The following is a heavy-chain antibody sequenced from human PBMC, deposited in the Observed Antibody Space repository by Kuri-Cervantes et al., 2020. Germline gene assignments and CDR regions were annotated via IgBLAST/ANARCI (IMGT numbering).Heavy chain of an antibody. CDR2: IYYSGST. J-gene: IGHJ4*02. CDR3: ARVPSGWYLFDY. V-gene: IGHV4-59*01. D-gene: IGHD6-19*01. Sequence: SETLSLTCTVSGGSISRYYWSWIRQPPGKGLEWIGYIYYSGSTNYNPSLKSRVAISVDTSKNHLSLKLNSVTAADTAVYYCARVPSGWYLFDYWGQGTLVTVSS. CDR1: GGSISRYY.